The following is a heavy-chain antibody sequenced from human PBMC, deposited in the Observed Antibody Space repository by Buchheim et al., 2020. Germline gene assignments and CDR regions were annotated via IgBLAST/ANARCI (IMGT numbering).Heavy chain of an antibody. CDR3: ARVQGTVGENWFDP. CDR2: IYYSGST. Sequence: QVQLQESGPGLVKPSQTLSLTCTVSGGPISSGGYYWSWIRQHPGKGLEWIGYIYYSGSTYYNPSLKSRVTITVDTAKHQIPLKLSSVTAADTAVHYCARVQGTVGENWFDPWGQGTL. D-gene: IGHD4-23*01. J-gene: IGHJ5*02. CDR1: GGPISSGGYY. V-gene: IGHV4-31*03.